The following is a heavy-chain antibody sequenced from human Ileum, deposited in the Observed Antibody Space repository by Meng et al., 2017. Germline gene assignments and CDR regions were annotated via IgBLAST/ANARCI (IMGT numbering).Heavy chain of an antibody. CDR2: IWYDGSKK. J-gene: IGHJ4*02. D-gene: IGHD2-21*02. CDR3: ARGRGVTADSYFDY. Sequence: SLKISCAPAGFTFSSYGMSWVRQAPGKGLERVALIWYDGSKKYYADSVKGRFTTSRDNSKNTLYLQMNSLRDEDTAVYYCARGRGVTADSYFDYWGQGTLVTVSS. CDR1: GFTFSSYG. V-gene: IGHV3-33*07.